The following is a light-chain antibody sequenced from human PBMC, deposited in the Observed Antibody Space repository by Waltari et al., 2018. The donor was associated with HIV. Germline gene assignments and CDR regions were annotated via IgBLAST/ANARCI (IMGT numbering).Light chain of an antibody. CDR2: WAS. CDR3: QQLYSPPPT. CDR1: QSLLYSSNNKNS. V-gene: IGKV4-1*01. J-gene: IGKJ4*01. Sequence: DIVMTQSPDSVAVSLGERATINCKSSQSLLYSSNNKNSLAWYQQRRAQPPRLLIYWASTRQSGVPERFSGSGAGANFTLPISSLQDEDVAVYFRQQLYSPPPTFGGGTKVEIK.